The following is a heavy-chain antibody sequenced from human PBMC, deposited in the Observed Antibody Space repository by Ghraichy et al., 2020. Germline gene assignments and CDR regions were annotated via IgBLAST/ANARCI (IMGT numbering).Heavy chain of an antibody. D-gene: IGHD2/OR15-2a*01. J-gene: IGHJ6*02. Sequence: SQTLSLTCTVSGGSISSYYWSWIRQPPGKGLEWIGYIYYSGSTNYNPSLKSRVTISVDTSKNQFSLKLSSVTAADTAVYYCARGNAGFYGPHYYGMDVWGQGTTVTVSS. CDR3: ARGNAGFYGPHYYGMDV. CDR2: IYYSGST. CDR1: GGSISSYY. V-gene: IGHV4-59*08.